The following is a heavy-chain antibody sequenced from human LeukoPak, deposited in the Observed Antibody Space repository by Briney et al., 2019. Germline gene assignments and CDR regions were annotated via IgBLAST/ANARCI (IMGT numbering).Heavy chain of an antibody. J-gene: IGHJ4*02. CDR3: AREWSTVTDY. Sequence: SETLSLTCTVSGVSISSYYWSWIRQPAGKGLDWIGRIYISGTTNYNPSLKSRLTISVDTSKNQFSLKLSSVTAADTAVYYCAREWSTVTDYWGQGTLVTVSS. D-gene: IGHD4-17*01. V-gene: IGHV4-4*07. CDR2: IYISGTT. CDR1: GVSISSYY.